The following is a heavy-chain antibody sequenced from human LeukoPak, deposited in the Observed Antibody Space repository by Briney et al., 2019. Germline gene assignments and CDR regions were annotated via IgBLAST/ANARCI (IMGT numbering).Heavy chain of an antibody. Sequence: PSETLSLTCTVSGGSISSYYWSWIRQPAGKGLEWIGRIYTSGNTNYNPALKSRVTMLVDTSKNQFSLKLSSVTAAVTAVYNCARDRDWSYWFDPWGQGTLVTVSS. J-gene: IGHJ5*02. V-gene: IGHV4-4*07. CDR3: ARDRDWSYWFDP. CDR1: GGSISSYY. D-gene: IGHD1-1*01. CDR2: IYTSGNT.